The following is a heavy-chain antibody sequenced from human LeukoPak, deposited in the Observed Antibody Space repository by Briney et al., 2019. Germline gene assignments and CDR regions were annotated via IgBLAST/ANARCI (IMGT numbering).Heavy chain of an antibody. CDR3: ARVRQQLVFDY. CDR2: INSDGSST. V-gene: IGHV3-74*01. J-gene: IGHJ4*02. D-gene: IGHD6-13*01. Sequence: PGGSLRLSSVASGFTFSSYWMHWVRQAPGKGLVCVSRINSDGSSTSYADSVKGRFTISRDNAKNSLYLQMNSLRAEDTAVYYCARVRQQLVFDYWGQGTLVTVSP. CDR1: GFTFSSYW.